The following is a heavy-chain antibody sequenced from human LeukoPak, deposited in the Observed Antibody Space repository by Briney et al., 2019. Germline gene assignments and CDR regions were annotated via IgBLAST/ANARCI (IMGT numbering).Heavy chain of an antibody. CDR1: GFTFTSYA. Sequence: GGSLRLSCAASGFTFTSYAMNWVRQAPGKGLEWVAIISYDGNNKYYADSVKGRFTISRDNSKNTLYLQMNSLRAEDTAVYYCARVLVVAAYYYYYGMDVWGQGTTVTVSS. V-gene: IGHV3-30*04. J-gene: IGHJ6*02. CDR2: ISYDGNNK. D-gene: IGHD2-15*01. CDR3: ARVLVVAAYYYYYGMDV.